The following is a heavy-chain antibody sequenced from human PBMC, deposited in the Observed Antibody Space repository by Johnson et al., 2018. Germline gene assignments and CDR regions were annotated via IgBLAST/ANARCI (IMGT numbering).Heavy chain of an antibody. CDR1: GGSISTYY. V-gene: IGHV4-59*01. Sequence: QVQLQESGPGLVKPSETLSLTCTVSGGSISTYYWSWIRQPPGKGLEWIGYIYYSGRTNYNPSLKSRVTISVDMSKNQFSLNLSPVTAADTAVYYCARDLRGYGDDAFDIWGQGTMVTVSS. CDR2: IYYSGRT. D-gene: IGHD4-17*01. J-gene: IGHJ3*02. CDR3: ARDLRGYGDDAFDI.